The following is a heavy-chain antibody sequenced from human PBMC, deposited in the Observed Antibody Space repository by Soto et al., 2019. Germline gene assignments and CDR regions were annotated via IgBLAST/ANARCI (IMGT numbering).Heavy chain of an antibody. V-gene: IGHV3-66*01. D-gene: IGHD2-15*01. CDR2: IQSGGPT. CDR3: ARDDVLCDGGRCYGVALDV. CDR1: WFTVISKY. J-gene: IGHJ6*04. Sequence: PGGSLTLSCATRWFTVISKYMRWVPQAPGKGLEWVSLIQSGGPTYYADSVKGRFTISRDTSENTLHLQMDSLRAEDTAVYYCARDDVLCDGGRCYGVALDVWGKGTTLTVSS.